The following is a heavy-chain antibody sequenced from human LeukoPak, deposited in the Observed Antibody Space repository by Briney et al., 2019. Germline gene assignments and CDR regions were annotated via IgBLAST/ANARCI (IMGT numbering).Heavy chain of an antibody. CDR1: GGSISSYY. V-gene: IGHV4-59*01. Sequence: SETLSLTCTVSGGSISSYYWSWIRQPPGKGLEWIGYIYYSGSTNYNPSLKSRVTISVDTSKNQFSLKLSSVTAADTAVYYCARDPGIAGAGPYSGYYYMDVWGKGTTVTVSS. CDR2: IYYSGST. J-gene: IGHJ6*03. CDR3: ARDPGIAGAGPYSGYYYMDV. D-gene: IGHD6-19*01.